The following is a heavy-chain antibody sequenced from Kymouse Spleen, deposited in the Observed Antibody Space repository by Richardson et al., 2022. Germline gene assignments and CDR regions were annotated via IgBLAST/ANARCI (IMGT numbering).Heavy chain of an antibody. V-gene: IGHV4-34*01. D-gene: IGHD1-26*01. J-gene: IGHJ4*02. Sequence: QVQLQQWGAGLLKPSETLSLTCAVYGGSFSGYYWSWIRQPPGKGLEWIGEINHSGSTNYNPSLKSRVTISVDTSKNQFSLKLSSVTAADTAVYYCARGGREPYFDYWGQGTLVTVSS. CDR3: ARGGREPYFDY. CDR1: GGSFSGYY. CDR2: INHSGST.